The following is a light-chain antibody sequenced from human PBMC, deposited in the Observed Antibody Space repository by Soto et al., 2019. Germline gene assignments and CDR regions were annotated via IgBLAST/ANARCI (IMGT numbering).Light chain of an antibody. Sequence: QSALTQPASVSGSPGPSITISCTGTSGDVGAYNYVSWYQQHPGKAPRLMIYDVSNRPSGVSKRFSGSKSGNTASLTISGLQAEDEADYYCISYTGSSTIVVVGSGTKVTVL. J-gene: IGLJ1*01. CDR1: SGDVGAYNY. CDR3: ISYTGSSTIVV. V-gene: IGLV2-14*01. CDR2: DVS.